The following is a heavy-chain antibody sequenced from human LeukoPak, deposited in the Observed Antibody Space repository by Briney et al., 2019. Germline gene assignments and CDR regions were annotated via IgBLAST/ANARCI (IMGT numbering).Heavy chain of an antibody. J-gene: IGHJ4*02. CDR1: GGSFSGYY. V-gene: IGHV4-34*01. Sequence: SETRSLTCAVYGGSFSGYYWSWIRQPPGKGLEWIGGINHSGSTNYNPSLKSRVTISVDTSKNQFSLKLSSVTAADTAVYYCALTYYDFWSGYYPAYFDYWGQGTLVTVSS. CDR2: INHSGST. CDR3: ALTYYDFWSGYYPAYFDY. D-gene: IGHD3-3*01.